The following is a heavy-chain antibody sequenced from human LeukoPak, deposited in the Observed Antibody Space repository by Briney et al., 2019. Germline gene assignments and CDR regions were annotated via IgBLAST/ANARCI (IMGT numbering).Heavy chain of an antibody. CDR3: ARLGSYCSGGSCYMIDY. D-gene: IGHD2-15*01. V-gene: IGHV5-51*01. CDR2: LYPGNSDT. J-gene: IGHJ4*01. Sequence: GESLKISCKGSGYIFTSYWIGWVRQMPGKGLEWMGILYPGNSDTRYSPSFQGQVTISADKSISTAYLQWSSLKASDTAMYYCARLGSYCSGGSCYMIDYWGHGTPVTVSS. CDR1: GYIFTSYW.